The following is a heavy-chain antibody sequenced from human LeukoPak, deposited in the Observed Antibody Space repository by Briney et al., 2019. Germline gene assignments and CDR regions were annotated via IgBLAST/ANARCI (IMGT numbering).Heavy chain of an antibody. CDR2: IYYSGST. D-gene: IGHD4/OR15-4a*01. CDR1: VDSISSGYYY. J-gene: IGHJ4*02. CDR3: AREAAHSSRVRTVDY. Sequence: PSETLSLTCTVSVDSISSGYYYWSWFRQPPGKGLESIGYIYYSGSTYYNPSLKSRVTISVDTSKNQFSLKLSSVTAADTAVYYCAREAAHSSRVRTVDYWGQGTLVTVSS. V-gene: IGHV4-30-4*01.